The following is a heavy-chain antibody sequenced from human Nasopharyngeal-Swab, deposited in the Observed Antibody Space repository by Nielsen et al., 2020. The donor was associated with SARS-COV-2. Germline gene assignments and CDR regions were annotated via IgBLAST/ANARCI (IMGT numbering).Heavy chain of an antibody. J-gene: IGHJ5*02. D-gene: IGHD6-19*01. CDR3: AKDRGSGWYRLAS. V-gene: IGHV3-21*04. Sequence: GGSLRLSCAASGFTFSSYSMNWVRQAPGKGLEWVSSISSSSSYIYYADSVKGRFTISRDDSKNTLYLQMNSLRAEDTAVYYCAKDRGSGWYRLASWGLGTLVTVSS. CDR1: GFTFSSYS. CDR2: ISSSSSYI.